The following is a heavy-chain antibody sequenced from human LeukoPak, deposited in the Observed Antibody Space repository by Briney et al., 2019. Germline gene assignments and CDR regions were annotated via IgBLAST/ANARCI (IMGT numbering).Heavy chain of an antibody. CDR1: GGSLSGYY. CDR3: ARGPRYYDILTGYYPPYYFDY. J-gene: IGHJ4*02. Sequence: PSETLSLTCAVYGGSLSGYYWSWIRQPPGKGLEWIGEINHSGSTNYNPSLKSRVTISVDTSKNQFSLKLSSVTAADTAVYYCARGPRYYDILTGYYPPYYFDYWGQGTLVTVSS. CDR2: INHSGST. V-gene: IGHV4-34*01. D-gene: IGHD3-9*01.